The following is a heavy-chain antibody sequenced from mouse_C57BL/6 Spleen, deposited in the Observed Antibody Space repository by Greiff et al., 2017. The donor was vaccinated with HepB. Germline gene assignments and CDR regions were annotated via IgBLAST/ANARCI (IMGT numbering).Heavy chain of an antibody. D-gene: IGHD1-1*01. Sequence: QVQLKQSGAELVRPGASVKMSCKASGYTFTSYNMHWVKQTPRQGLEWIGAIYPGNGDTSYNQKFKGKATLTVDKSSSTAYMQLSSLTSEDSAVYFCARMRSITTVVADWYFDVWGTGTTVTVSS. J-gene: IGHJ1*03. CDR2: IYPGNGDT. CDR3: ARMRSITTVVADWYFDV. V-gene: IGHV1-12*01. CDR1: GYTFTSYN.